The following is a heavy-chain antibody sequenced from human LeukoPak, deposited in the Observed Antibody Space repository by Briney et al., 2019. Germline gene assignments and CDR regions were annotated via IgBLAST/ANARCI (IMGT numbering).Heavy chain of an antibody. J-gene: IGHJ4*02. CDR1: GYTFSDYY. CDR3: ARGAEAETSPLDF. CDR2: INPKSGAA. V-gene: IGHV1-2*02. D-gene: IGHD6-13*01. Sequence: ASVKFSCKASGYTFSDYYMHWVRQAPGQGLEWLGWINPKSGAADYAQQFRGRVTMTRDTSINTDYMEMKRVTSDDTAVYYCARGAEAETSPLDFWGQGTLVTVSS.